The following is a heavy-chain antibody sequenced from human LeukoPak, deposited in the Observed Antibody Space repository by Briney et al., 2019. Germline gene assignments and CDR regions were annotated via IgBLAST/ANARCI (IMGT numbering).Heavy chain of an antibody. D-gene: IGHD5-24*01. Sequence: GGSLRLSCAASGNYWMHWVRQAPGKGLVWVSHINSDGSWTSYADSVKGRFTISKDNAKSSLYLQMNSLRAEDTAVYYCVRDPLARDGFNSLDYWGQGTLATVSS. J-gene: IGHJ4*02. CDR3: VRDPLARDGFNSLDY. CDR2: INSDGSWT. V-gene: IGHV3-74*01. CDR1: GNYW.